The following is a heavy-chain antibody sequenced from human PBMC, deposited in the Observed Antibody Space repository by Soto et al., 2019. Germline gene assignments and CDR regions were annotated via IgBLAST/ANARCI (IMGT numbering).Heavy chain of an antibody. CDR3: ARGLVVVVPAAFGLEEVRWFAP. CDR2: MNPNSGNT. V-gene: IGHV1-8*01. CDR1: GYTFTSYD. Sequence: ASVKVSCKASGYTFTSYDINWVRQATGQGLEWMGWMNPNSGNTGYAQKFQGRVTMTRNTSISTAYMELSSLRSEDTAVYYCARGLVVVVPAAFGLEEVRWFAPWGQGTLVTVSS. J-gene: IGHJ5*02. D-gene: IGHD2-2*01.